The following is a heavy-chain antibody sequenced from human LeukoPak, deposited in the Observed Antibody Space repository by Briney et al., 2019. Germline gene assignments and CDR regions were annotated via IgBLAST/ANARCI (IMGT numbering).Heavy chain of an antibody. J-gene: IGHJ6*03. Sequence: GGSLRLSCAASGFTFRNYAMSWVRQAPGKGLEWVSPISGSGGSTYYADSVKGRFTISRDNSKNTLYLQMNSLRAEDAAVYYCAKSHYYGSGSYHLPYYYYMDVWGKGTTVTVSS. V-gene: IGHV3-23*01. CDR1: GFTFRNYA. CDR3: AKSHYYGSGSYHLPYYYYMDV. CDR2: ISGSGGST. D-gene: IGHD3-10*01.